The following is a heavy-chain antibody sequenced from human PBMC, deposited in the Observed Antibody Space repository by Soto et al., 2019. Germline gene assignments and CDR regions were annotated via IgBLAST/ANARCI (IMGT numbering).Heavy chain of an antibody. J-gene: IGHJ6*02. Sequence: LGRAVYGETVNIYDCSWIRKPPGKGLEWIGEINHSGSTNYNPSLKSRVTISVDTSKNQFSLKLSSVTAADTAVYYCARGGCSGGSCPYYYYGMDVWGQGTTVTVSS. CDR2: INHSGST. CDR3: ARGGCSGGSCPYYYYGMDV. D-gene: IGHD2-15*01. CDR1: GETVNIYD. V-gene: IGHV4-34*01.